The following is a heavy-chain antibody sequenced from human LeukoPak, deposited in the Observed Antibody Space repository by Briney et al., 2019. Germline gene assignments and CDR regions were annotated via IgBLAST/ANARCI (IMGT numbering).Heavy chain of an antibody. Sequence: SETLSLTCTVSGGSINSHYWSWIRQPPGKGLECIGYVYYSGSTKYNPSLNSRATISLDTSKNQFFLKLTSVTAADTAVYYCARDGDSGGWFDSWGQGALVTVSS. CDR2: VYYSGST. J-gene: IGHJ5*01. CDR1: GGSINSHY. CDR3: ARDGDSGGWFDS. V-gene: IGHV4-59*11. D-gene: IGHD6-25*01.